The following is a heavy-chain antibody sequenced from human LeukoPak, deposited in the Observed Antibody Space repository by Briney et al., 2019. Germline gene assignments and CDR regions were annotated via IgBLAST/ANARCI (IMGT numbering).Heavy chain of an antibody. J-gene: IGHJ4*02. CDR1: GYTFTGYS. D-gene: IGHD5-24*01. Sequence: GASVRVSCKASGYTFTGYSMHWVRQAPGQGPEWMGWISAYNGNTNYAQKLQGRVTMTTDTSTSTAYMELRSLRSDDTAVYYCARDGEMATIPNYWGQGTLVTVSS. CDR3: ARDGEMATIPNY. V-gene: IGHV1-18*04. CDR2: ISAYNGNT.